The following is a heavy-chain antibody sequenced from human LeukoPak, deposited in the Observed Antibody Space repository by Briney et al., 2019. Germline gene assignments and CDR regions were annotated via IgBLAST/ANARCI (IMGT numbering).Heavy chain of an antibody. D-gene: IGHD3-10*01. CDR1: GVSLSSGNYY. CDR3: ARGGLSGYYYFMDV. J-gene: IGHJ6*02. V-gene: IGHV4-30-4*01. CDR2: IYYSGTA. Sequence: PSETLSLTCTVSGVSLSSGNYYWTWIRQPPGKGLEWIGYIYYSGTAYYNPSLKSRVTISIDTSKNQFSLKLSSVTVADTAVFFCARGGLSGYYYFMDVWGQGTTVTVSS.